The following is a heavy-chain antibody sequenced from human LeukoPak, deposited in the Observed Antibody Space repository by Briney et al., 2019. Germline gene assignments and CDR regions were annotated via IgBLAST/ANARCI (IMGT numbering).Heavy chain of an antibody. Sequence: VSVKVSCKASGYTFTSYGISWVRQAPGQGLEWMGWISAYNGNTNYAQKLQGRVTMTTDTSTSTAYMELRSLGSDDTAVYYCARLCSSTSCYPHYYYGMDVWGKGTTVTVSS. CDR3: ARLCSSTSCYPHYYYGMDV. J-gene: IGHJ6*04. CDR1: GYTFTSYG. V-gene: IGHV1-18*04. D-gene: IGHD2-2*01. CDR2: ISAYNGNT.